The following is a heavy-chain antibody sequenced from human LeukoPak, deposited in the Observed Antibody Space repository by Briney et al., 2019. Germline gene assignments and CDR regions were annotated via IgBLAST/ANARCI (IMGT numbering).Heavy chain of an antibody. CDR1: GGSISSYY. V-gene: IGHV4-59*01. CDR2: IYYSGST. J-gene: IGHJ4*02. Sequence: PSETLSLTCTVSGGSISSYYWSWIRQPPGKGLEWIGYIYYSGSTNYSPSLKSRVTISVDTSKNQFSLKLSSVTAADTAVYYCARWGEAYYDSSGYRFGPYYFDYWGQGTLVTVSS. D-gene: IGHD3-22*01. CDR3: ARWGEAYYDSSGYRFGPYYFDY.